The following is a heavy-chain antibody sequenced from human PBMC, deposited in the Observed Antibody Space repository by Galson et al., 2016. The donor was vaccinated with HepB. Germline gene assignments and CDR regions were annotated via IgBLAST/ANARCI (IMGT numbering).Heavy chain of an antibody. J-gene: IGHJ6*02. CDR1: GFTFSSYT. CDR3: ARRGGMAWGFYYYGMDV. Sequence: SLRLSCAASGFTFSSYTIHWVRQAPGKGLEWVALISYDGNNKYYADSVKGRFTISRDNSKTTLYLQMNSLRPEDTAVYYCARRGGMAWGFYYYGMDVWGQGTTVTVSS. CDR2: ISYDGNNK. D-gene: IGHD3-16*01. V-gene: IGHV3-30-3*01.